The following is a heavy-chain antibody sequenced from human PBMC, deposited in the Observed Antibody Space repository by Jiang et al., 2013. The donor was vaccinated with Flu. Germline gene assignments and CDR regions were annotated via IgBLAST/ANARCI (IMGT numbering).Heavy chain of an antibody. CDR3: ASGYSSSFYYYMDV. J-gene: IGHJ6*03. CDR1: GGSISSYY. Sequence: GSGLVKPSETLSLTCTVSGGSISSYYWSWIRQPPGKGLEWIGYIYYSGSTNYNPSLKSRVTISVDTSKNQFSLKLSSVTAADTAVYYCASGYSSSFYYYMDVWGKGTTV. CDR2: IYYSGST. D-gene: IGHD6-13*01. V-gene: IGHV4-59*01.